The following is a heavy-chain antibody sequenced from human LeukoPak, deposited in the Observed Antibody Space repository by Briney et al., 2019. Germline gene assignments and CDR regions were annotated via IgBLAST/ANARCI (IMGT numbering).Heavy chain of an antibody. Sequence: PGGSLRLSCAASGFTFSSYVMNWVRRAPGKGLEWVSTISGSGGSTYYADSVKGRFTISRDNSKSTLYLQMNSLRAEDTAVYYCAKDRVITTFNWFDPWGQGTLVTVSS. CDR3: AKDRVITTFNWFDP. D-gene: IGHD3-22*01. J-gene: IGHJ5*02. V-gene: IGHV3-23*01. CDR2: ISGSGGST. CDR1: GFTFSSYV.